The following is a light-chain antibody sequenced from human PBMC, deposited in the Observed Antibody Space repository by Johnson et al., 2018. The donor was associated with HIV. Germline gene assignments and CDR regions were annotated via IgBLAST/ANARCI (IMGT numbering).Light chain of an antibody. CDR2: DNN. V-gene: IGLV1-51*01. CDR1: SSNIGNNY. Sequence: QSVLTQPPSVSAAPGQKVTISCSGSSSNIGNNYVSWYQQLPGTAPKLLIYDNNKRPSGIPARFSGSTSGTSATLGITGLQTGDEADYYCGTWDSSLSAEVFGTGTKVTVL. J-gene: IGLJ1*01. CDR3: GTWDSSLSAEV.